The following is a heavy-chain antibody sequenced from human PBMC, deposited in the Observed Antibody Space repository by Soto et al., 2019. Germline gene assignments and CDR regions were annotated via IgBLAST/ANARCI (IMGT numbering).Heavy chain of an antibody. D-gene: IGHD2-2*01. CDR1: GGSISSFY. J-gene: IGHJ5*02. Sequence: VQLQESGPGLAKPSETLSLTCTVSGGSISSFYWSWIRQPPGKGLEWFGNVLYSGSTIYNPSIKRRVTISVDTSKNQFSLKLCSVTAADTAVYSCAKEVCDPNGCYGRWLDPWGQGTLVTVSS. CDR2: VLYSGST. CDR3: AKEVCDPNGCYGRWLDP. V-gene: IGHV4-59*01.